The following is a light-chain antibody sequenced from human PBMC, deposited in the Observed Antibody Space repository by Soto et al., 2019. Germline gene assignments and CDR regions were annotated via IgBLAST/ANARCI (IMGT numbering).Light chain of an antibody. CDR3: QQYTSYSRA. CDR2: DAS. J-gene: IGKJ1*01. CDR1: QDISNY. Sequence: DIQMTQSPSSLSASVVDRVTITCQASQDISNYLNWYQQKPGKAPKLLIYDASNLETGVPSRFSGSGSGTDFTLTISGLQPDDFTTYYCQQYTSYSRAFGQGTKVDIK. V-gene: IGKV1-33*01.